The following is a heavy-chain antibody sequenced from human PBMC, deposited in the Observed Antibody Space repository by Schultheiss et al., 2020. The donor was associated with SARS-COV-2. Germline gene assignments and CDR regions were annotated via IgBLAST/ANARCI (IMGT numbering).Heavy chain of an antibody. J-gene: IGHJ6*02. Sequence: SETLSLTCTVSGGSISSFYWSWIRQPPGKGLEWIGYIYSSGSTNYNPSLKSRVTISLDTSKSQFSLKLSSVTAADTAVYYCARRASSSHYGLDVWGQGTTVTVSS. V-gene: IGHV4-59*08. CDR3: ARRASSSHYGLDV. D-gene: IGHD6-13*01. CDR2: IYSSGST. CDR1: GGSISSFY.